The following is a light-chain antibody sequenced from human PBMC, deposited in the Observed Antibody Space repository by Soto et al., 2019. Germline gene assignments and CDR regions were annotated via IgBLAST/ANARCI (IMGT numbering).Light chain of an antibody. CDR2: GAS. J-gene: IGKJ2*02. V-gene: IGKV3-15*01. Sequence: EIVMTQSPATLSVSPGERATLSCRASQSVSSNLAWYQQKPGQAPRLLIYGASTRATGIPARFSGSGSGTGFNLTISSLQSEDFAVYYCQQYNNWPRGTFGQGTKLEIK. CDR1: QSVSSN. CDR3: QQYNNWPRGT.